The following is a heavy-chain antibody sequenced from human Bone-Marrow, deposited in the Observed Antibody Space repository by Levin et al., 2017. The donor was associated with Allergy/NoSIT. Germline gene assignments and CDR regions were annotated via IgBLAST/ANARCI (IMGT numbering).Heavy chain of an antibody. CDR2: VYYDGST. V-gene: IGHV4-31*03. J-gene: IGHJ3*02. D-gene: IGHD6-19*01. CDR3: ARDRGQWRIDAFDI. Sequence: LRLSCTVSDGSINTRGFYWSWIRQHPGTGLEWIGNVYYDGSTYYNPSLESRVTISIDTSENQFSLRLGSVTAADTAVYYCARDRGQWRIDAFDIWGQGTMVTVSS. CDR1: DGSINTRGFY.